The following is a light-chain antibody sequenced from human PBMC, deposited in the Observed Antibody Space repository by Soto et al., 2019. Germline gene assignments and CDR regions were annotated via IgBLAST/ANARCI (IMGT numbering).Light chain of an antibody. V-gene: IGKV1-39*01. Sequence: DIQMTQSPSSLSASVGDRVTITCRASQSISNNLNWYHQKPGKPPKLLIFAASTLQSGVPSGFSGGGSGTDFTLTINSLQPEDFATYYCQQTYSSSTFGPGTKVDIK. CDR3: QQTYSSST. CDR1: QSISNN. J-gene: IGKJ3*01. CDR2: AAS.